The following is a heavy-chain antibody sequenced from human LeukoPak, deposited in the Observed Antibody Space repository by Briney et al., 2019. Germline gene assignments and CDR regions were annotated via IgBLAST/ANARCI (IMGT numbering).Heavy chain of an antibody. CDR2: IRYDGSNK. D-gene: IGHD3-10*01. CDR3: ARDYGSGSYYWFDP. Sequence: GGSLRLSCTASGFTFSSYGMHWVRQAPGKGLEWVAFIRYDGSNKYYADSVKGRFTISRDNSKNTLYLQMNSLRAEDTAVYYCARDYGSGSYYWFDPWGQGTLVTVSS. J-gene: IGHJ5*02. CDR1: GFTFSSYG. V-gene: IGHV3-30*02.